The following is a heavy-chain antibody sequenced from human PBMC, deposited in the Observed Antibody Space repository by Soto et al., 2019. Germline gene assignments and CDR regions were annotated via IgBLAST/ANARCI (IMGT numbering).Heavy chain of an antibody. V-gene: IGHV4-34*01. Sequence: PSETLSLTCAVYGGSFSGYYWSWIRQPPGKGLEWIGEINHSGSTNYNPSLKSRVTISIDTSKNQFSLKLSSVTAADTAVYYCARGFRMVRGVIDYWGQGTLVTVSS. J-gene: IGHJ4*02. D-gene: IGHD3-10*01. CDR1: GGSFSGYY. CDR2: INHSGST. CDR3: ARGFRMVRGVIDY.